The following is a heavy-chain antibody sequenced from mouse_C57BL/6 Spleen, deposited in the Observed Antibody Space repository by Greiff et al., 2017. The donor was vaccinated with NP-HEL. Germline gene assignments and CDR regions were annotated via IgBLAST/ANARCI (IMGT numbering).Heavy chain of an antibody. CDR1: GYTFTNYW. V-gene: IGHV1-63*01. Sequence: VQLKESGAELVRPGTSVKMSCKASGYTFTNYWIGWAKQRPGHGLEWIGDIYPGGGYTNYNEKFKGKATLTADKSSSTAYMQFSSLTSEDSAIYYCARRGIYYGSSYGGYFDVWGTGTTVTVSS. D-gene: IGHD1-1*01. J-gene: IGHJ1*03. CDR2: IYPGGGYT. CDR3: ARRGIYYGSSYGGYFDV.